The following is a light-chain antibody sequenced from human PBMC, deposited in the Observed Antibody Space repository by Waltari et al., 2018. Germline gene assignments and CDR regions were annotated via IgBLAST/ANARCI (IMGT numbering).Light chain of an antibody. CDR3: SSQSSNDVVL. CDR1: SNDVGGYNS. CDR2: DVS. V-gene: IGLV2-14*01. J-gene: IGLJ2*01. Sequence: QSALTQPASVSGSPGQSVTIFCAGTSNDVGGYNSVSWYQEYPGQAPRVIIYDVSDRPSGVSHRFSGSKSGNTASLTISGRQSEFEADDYCSSQSSNDVVLFGGGTKLTVL.